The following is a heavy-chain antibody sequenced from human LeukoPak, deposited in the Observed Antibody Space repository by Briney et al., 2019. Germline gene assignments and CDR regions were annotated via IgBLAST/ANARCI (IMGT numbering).Heavy chain of an antibody. CDR2: IIGDGVSP. CDR1: GFTFNNYA. CDR3: ARDKRIYYHGMDL. J-gene: IGHJ6*02. Sequence: TGGSLRLSCAASGFTFNNYALAWVRQTPEKGLECVSAIIGDGVSPYYIDSVRGRFTISRDTSKNTIYLQMNSLRGEDTAVYFCARDKRIYYHGMDLWGDGTTVIVS. D-gene: IGHD2-15*01. V-gene: IGHV3-23*01.